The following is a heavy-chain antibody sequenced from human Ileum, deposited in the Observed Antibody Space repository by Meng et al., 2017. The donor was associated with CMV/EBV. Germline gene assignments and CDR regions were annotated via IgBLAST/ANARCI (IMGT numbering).Heavy chain of an antibody. CDR1: GFTFNGYA. D-gene: IGHD6-13*01. CDR2: ITWNSANL. CDR3: TKTGSNWYLDS. Sequence: SLKISCEASGFTFNGYAMHWVRQAPGKGLEWVSSITWNSANLGYADSVKGRFTISRDNAKNSLFLQMNSLRPEDTALYYCTKTGSNWYLDSWGQGTRVTCSS. J-gene: IGHJ4*02. V-gene: IGHV3-9*01.